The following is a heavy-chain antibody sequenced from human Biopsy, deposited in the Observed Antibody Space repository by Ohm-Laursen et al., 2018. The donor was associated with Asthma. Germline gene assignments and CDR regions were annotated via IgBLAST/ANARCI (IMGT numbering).Heavy chain of an antibody. J-gene: IGHJ5*02. V-gene: IGHV4-39*07. D-gene: IGHD3-22*01. CDR1: GGSISSSSYY. CDR2: IYYSGST. Sequence: PSDTLSLTCTVSGGSISSSSYYWGWIRQPPGKGLEWIGSIYYSGSTYYNPSLKSRVSISLDTSKNQFSLRLTSVTAADTAVYYCARDRAMISETWGQGTLVTVSS. CDR3: ARDRAMISET.